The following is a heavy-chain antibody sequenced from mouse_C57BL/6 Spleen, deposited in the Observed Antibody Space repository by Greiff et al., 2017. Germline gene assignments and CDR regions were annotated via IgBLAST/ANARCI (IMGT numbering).Heavy chain of an antibody. D-gene: IGHD2-1*01. CDR2: IDPETGGT. CDR3: TRLRLWYDCYFDY. J-gene: IGHJ2*01. Sequence: VQLQQSGAELVRPGASVTLSCKASGYTFTDYEMHWVKQTPVHGLEWIGAIDPETGGTAYNQKFKGKAILTVDKSSSTAYMELRSLTSDDSAVYYCTRLRLWYDCYFDYWGQGTTLTVSS. CDR1: GYTFTDYE. V-gene: IGHV1-15*01.